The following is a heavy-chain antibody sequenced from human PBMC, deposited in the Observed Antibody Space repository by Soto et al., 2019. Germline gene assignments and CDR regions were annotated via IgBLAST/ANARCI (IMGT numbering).Heavy chain of an antibody. J-gene: IGHJ4*02. Sequence: QVQLVESGGGVVQPGRSLRLSCAASGFTFSSYGMHWVRQAPGKGLEWVAVISYDGSNKYYADSLKGRFTISRDNSKNTLYLQMNSLRAEDTAVYYCATEWVYETSGWSFDYWGQGTLVTVSS. D-gene: IGHD3-22*01. V-gene: IGHV3-30*03. CDR1: GFTFSSYG. CDR3: ATEWVYETSGWSFDY. CDR2: ISYDGSNK.